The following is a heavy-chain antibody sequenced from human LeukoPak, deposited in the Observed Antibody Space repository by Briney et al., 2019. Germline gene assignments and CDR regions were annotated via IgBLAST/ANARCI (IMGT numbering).Heavy chain of an antibody. D-gene: IGHD6-6*01. Sequence: SETLSLTCTVSGGSISSYYWSWIRQPPGKGLEWIGYIYYSGSTNYNPSLKSRVTISVDTSKNQFSLKLSSVTAADTAVYYCARAPSAKNSSPYFFDYWGQGTMVTVSS. V-gene: IGHV4-59*01. J-gene: IGHJ4*02. CDR3: ARAPSAKNSSPYFFDY. CDR2: IYYSGST. CDR1: GGSISSYY.